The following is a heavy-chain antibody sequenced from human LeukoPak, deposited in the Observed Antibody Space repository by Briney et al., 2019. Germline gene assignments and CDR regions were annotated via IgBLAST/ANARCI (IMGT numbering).Heavy chain of an antibody. Sequence: GGSLRLSCAASGFTFSSYWMSWVRQAPGKGLEWVANIKQDGSEKYYVDSVRGRFTISRDDAENSLYLQMNSLRAEDAAVYYCARESNWGGDAFDIWGLGTMVTVSS. CDR1: GFTFSSYW. V-gene: IGHV3-7*01. CDR2: IKQDGSEK. J-gene: IGHJ3*02. CDR3: ARESNWGGDAFDI. D-gene: IGHD7-27*01.